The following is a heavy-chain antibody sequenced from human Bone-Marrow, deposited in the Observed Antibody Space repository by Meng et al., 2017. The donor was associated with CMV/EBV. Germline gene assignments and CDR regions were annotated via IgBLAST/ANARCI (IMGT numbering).Heavy chain of an antibody. J-gene: IGHJ4*02. D-gene: IGHD3-10*01. CDR1: GYSFAAYY. Sequence: ASVKVSCKASGYSFAAYYMHWVRQAPGQRFEWLGWMTPNSGGPQYAQKFQGRVTMTRDTSTSTDYMELSSLTSDDTAVYYCARDFGRSADDWGQGTLVTGSS. CDR2: MTPNSGGP. CDR3: ARDFGRSADD. V-gene: IGHV1-2*02.